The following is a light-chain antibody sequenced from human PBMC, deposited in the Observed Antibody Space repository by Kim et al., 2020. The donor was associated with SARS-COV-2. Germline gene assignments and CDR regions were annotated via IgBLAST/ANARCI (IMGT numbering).Light chain of an antibody. CDR2: SSS. V-gene: IGKV1-12*01. J-gene: IGKJ3*01. CDR3: QQTNSLPRT. Sequence: DIQMTQSPSSVPASVGDRVTITCRASQDIGTWLAWYQQKPGGAPELLIYSSSTLQSGVPSRFSGSGSGTDFTLTISCLQPEDFATYFCQQTNSLPRTFGPGTKVDIK. CDR1: QDIGTW.